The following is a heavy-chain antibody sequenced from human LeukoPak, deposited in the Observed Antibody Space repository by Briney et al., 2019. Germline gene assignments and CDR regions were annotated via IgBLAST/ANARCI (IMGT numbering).Heavy chain of an antibody. D-gene: IGHD5-18*01. J-gene: IGHJ4*02. CDR2: IKQDGSEK. CDR3: AREADTAMVNGGFDY. Sequence: PGGSLRLSCAASGFTFSSYGMSWVRQAPGKGLEWVANIKQDGSEKYYVDSVKGRFTISRDNAKNSLYLQMNSLRAEDTAVYYCAREADTAMVNGGFDYWGQGTLVTVSS. V-gene: IGHV3-7*01. CDR1: GFTFSSYG.